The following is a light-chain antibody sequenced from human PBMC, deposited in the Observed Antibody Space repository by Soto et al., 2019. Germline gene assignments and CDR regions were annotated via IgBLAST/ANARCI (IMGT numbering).Light chain of an antibody. J-gene: IGKJ1*01. CDR3: QQYGSSIQT. CDR1: QSVSRNY. Sequence: TQSPGTLSLSPGGRATLSCRASQSVSRNYVAWYQQKTGQAPRLLIYGASSRASGIPDRFSGSGSGADFTLSITRLEPEDFAVYYCQQYGSSIQTFGQGTKVDIK. CDR2: GAS. V-gene: IGKV3-20*01.